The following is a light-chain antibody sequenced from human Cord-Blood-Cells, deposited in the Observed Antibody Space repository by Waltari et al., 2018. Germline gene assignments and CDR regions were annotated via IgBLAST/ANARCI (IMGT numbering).Light chain of an antibody. CDR3: QQYYSTPLT. V-gene: IGKV4-1*01. Sequence: DIVMTQSPDSLAVSLGERATINCKSRQSVLYSSNNKNYLAWYQQKPGQPPKLLIYWASTLESGVPDRFSGSGSGTDFTLTITSLQAEDVAVYYCQQYYSTPLTFGPGTKVDIK. J-gene: IGKJ3*01. CDR1: QSVLYSSNNKNY. CDR2: WAS.